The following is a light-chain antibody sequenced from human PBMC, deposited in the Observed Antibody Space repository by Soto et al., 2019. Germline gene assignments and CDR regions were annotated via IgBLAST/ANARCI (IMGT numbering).Light chain of an antibody. J-gene: IGKJ4*01. CDR1: QSVDSK. CDR2: DAS. Sequence: ELVMTHSPATLSVSPGERAIFSCRASQSVDSKLAWYQQKLGQAPRLLIYDASTRATGIPARFSGSGSGTEFTLTISSLQSEDFAIYYCQQYYVWNTFGGGTKV. CDR3: QQYYVWNT. V-gene: IGKV3D-15*01.